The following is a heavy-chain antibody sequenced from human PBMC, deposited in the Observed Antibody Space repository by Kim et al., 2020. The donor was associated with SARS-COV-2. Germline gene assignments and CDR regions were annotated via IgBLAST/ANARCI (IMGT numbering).Heavy chain of an antibody. V-gene: IGHV4-59*01. Sequence: SETLSLTCSVSGGAMNNYFWSWLRQSPGKELEWIGYIFSSGLTNYTPSLKSRLTISIDTSKNQFSPHLTSVTAADTAVYYCVRSAVGPNPIPFDSWGQGVLVTVSS. CDR1: GGAMNNYF. J-gene: IGHJ4*02. D-gene: IGHD6-19*01. CDR3: VRSAVGPNPIPFDS. CDR2: IFSSGLT.